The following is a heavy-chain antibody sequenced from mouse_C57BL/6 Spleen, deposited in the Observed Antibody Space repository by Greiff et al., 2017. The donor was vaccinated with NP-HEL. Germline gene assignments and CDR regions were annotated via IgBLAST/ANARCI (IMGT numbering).Heavy chain of an antibody. CDR2: IYPGSGST. CDR1: GYTFTSYW. J-gene: IGHJ2*01. V-gene: IGHV1-55*01. CDR3: ARDGNSRGYFDY. D-gene: IGHD2-1*01. Sequence: VQLQQSGAELVKPGASVKMSCKASGYTFTSYWITWVKQRPGQGLEWIGDIYPGSGSTNYNEKFKSKATLTVDTSSSTAYMQLSSLTSEDSAVYYCARDGNSRGYFDYWGQGTTLTVSS.